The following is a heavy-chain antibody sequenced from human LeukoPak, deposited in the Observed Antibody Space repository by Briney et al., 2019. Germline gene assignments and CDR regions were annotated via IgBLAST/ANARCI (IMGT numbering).Heavy chain of an antibody. CDR2: IYYSGST. D-gene: IGHD3-9*01. CDR1: GGSISSYY. J-gene: IGHJ3*02. V-gene: IGHV4-59*01. Sequence: PETLSLTCTVSGGSISSYYWSWIRQPPGKGLEWIGYIYYSGSTNYNPSLKSRVTISVDTSKNQFSLKLSSVTAADTAVYYCARDPRDILTGYYSGAFDIWGQGTMVTVSS. CDR3: ARDPRDILTGYYSGAFDI.